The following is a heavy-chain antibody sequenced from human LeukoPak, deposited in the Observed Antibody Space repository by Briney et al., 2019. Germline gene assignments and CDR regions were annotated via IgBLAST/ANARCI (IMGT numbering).Heavy chain of an antibody. CDR1: GGSISSYY. D-gene: IGHD4-23*01. J-gene: IGHJ5*02. Sequence: PSETLSLTCTVSGGSISSYYWSWIRQPPGKGLEWIGYIYYSGSTNYNPSLKSRVTISVDTSKNQFSLKLSSVTAADTAVYYCAREMIRNYGGSLDNWFDPWGQGTLVTVSS. CDR2: IYYSGST. CDR3: AREMIRNYGGSLDNWFDP. V-gene: IGHV4-59*01.